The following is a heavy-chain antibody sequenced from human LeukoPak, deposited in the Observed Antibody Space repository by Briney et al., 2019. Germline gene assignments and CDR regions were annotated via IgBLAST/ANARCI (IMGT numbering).Heavy chain of an antibody. V-gene: IGHV3-7*01. D-gene: IGHD1-26*01. CDR2: IKQDGSEK. J-gene: IGHJ4*02. Sequence: PGGSLRLPCAASGFTFSNYEMSWVRQAPGKGLEWVANIKQDGSEKYYVDSVKGRFTISRDNAKNTLYLQMNSLRAEDTAVYYCARDRSGLYDYWGQGTLVTVSS. CDR1: GFTFSNYE. CDR3: ARDRSGLYDY.